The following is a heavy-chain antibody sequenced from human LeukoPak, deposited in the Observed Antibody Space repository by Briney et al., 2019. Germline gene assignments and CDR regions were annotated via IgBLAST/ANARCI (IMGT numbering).Heavy chain of an antibody. V-gene: IGHV3-69-1*01. J-gene: IGHJ5*02. CDR1: GFTFSIYW. D-gene: IGHD3-10*01. Sequence: PGGSLRLSCAASGFTFSIYWMHWVRQAPGKGLEWVSSISSSSYIYHADSVKGRFTISRDNAKNSLYLQMNSLRAEDTAVYYCARNYGSGSPWGQGTLVIVSS. CDR3: ARNYGSGSP. CDR2: ISSSSYI.